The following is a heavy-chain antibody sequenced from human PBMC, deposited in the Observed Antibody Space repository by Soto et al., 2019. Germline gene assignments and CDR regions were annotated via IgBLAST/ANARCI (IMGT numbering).Heavy chain of an antibody. D-gene: IGHD3-10*01. V-gene: IGHV4-31*03. CDR3: ARSRVRGVGTTDFFDY. CDR1: GYSIISGNYY. Sequence: SETLSLTCTVSGYSIISGNYYWVWIRQHPGKGLEWIGYFFYGGNTYSNPSLRSRLTISVDASKNQFSLKLDSVTAADTAVYYCARSRVRGVGTTDFFDYWGQGTLVTVSS. CDR2: FFYGGNT. J-gene: IGHJ4*02.